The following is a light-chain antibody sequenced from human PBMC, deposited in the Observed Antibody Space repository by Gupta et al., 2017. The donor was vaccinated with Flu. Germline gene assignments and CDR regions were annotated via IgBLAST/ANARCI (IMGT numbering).Light chain of an antibody. V-gene: IGKV1-39*01. CDR1: QKIFTY. Sequence: DIQVTQSPSSLSASVGDRVAITCRASQKIFTYLNWYQQKPGKAPQLLIYGASSLASGVPSRFSGSGSGTDFTLTIASLQPEDFATYYCQQSYSALTSWTFGQGTRVEVK. J-gene: IGKJ1*01. CDR2: GAS. CDR3: QQSYSALTSWT.